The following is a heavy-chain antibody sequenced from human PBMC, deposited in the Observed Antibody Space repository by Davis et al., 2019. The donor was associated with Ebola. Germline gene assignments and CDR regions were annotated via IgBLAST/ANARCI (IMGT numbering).Heavy chain of an antibody. CDR3: ARRILSPSRGGMDV. Sequence: PGGSLRLSCAASGFTFSNYAMSWVRQAPGKGLEWVSHVGASGDHISYADSVKGRFIISRDNAHNSLYLQLNSLRDEDTAVYFCARRILSPSRGGMDVWGRGTTVIVSS. V-gene: IGHV3-48*02. J-gene: IGHJ6*02. CDR2: VGASGDHI. D-gene: IGHD2/OR15-2a*01. CDR1: GFTFSNYA.